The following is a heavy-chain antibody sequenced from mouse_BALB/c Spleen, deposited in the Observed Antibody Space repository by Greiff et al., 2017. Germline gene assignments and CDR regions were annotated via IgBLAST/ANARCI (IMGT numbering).Heavy chain of an antibody. CDR1: GYTFTSYW. J-gene: IGHJ2*01. Sequence: LQQPGSELVRPGASVKLSCKASGYTFTSYWMHWVKQRHGQGLEWIGNINPGSGSTNYDEKFKGKGTLTADTSSSTAYMQLSSLTSEDSAVYYGERGDWSCAFDYWGQGTPLTVSS. CDR3: ERGDWSCAFDY. CDR2: INPGSGST. D-gene: IGHD3-3*01. V-gene: IGHV1S22*01.